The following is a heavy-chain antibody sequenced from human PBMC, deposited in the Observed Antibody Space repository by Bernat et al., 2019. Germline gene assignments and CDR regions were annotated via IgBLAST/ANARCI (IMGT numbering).Heavy chain of an antibody. CDR3: ARTGITFDY. J-gene: IGHJ4*02. D-gene: IGHD3-10*01. Sequence: QVQLQQSGPGLVKPSQTLSLTCAISGDNVSSDSVAWNWIRQSPSRGLEWLGRIYYKSKWYTDYVASVKGRITINPDASKNQFSLQLNSVTPEDTAVYYCARTGITFDYWGQGTLFTVSS. CDR2: IYYKSKWYT. CDR1: GDNVSSDSVA. V-gene: IGHV6-1*01.